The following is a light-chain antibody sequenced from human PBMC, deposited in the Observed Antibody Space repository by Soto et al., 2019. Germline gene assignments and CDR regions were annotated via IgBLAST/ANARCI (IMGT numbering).Light chain of an antibody. V-gene: IGKV1-39*01. CDR3: QQSYRTPFT. Sequence: DIQMTQSPSSLSASVGDRVTISCRASQTIRSFLHWFQQRPGKAPKLLIYAASSLQSGVPSRFSGSGSGTDFTLTISSLQPEAFATYYCQQSYRTPFTLGPGTKVDIK. CDR1: QTIRSF. J-gene: IGKJ3*01. CDR2: AAS.